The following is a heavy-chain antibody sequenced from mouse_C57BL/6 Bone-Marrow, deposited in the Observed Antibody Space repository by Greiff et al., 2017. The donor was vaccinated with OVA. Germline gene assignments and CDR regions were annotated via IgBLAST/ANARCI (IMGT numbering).Heavy chain of an antibody. CDR1: GFTFNTYA. V-gene: IGHV10-3*01. CDR2: IRSKSSNYAT. J-gene: IGHJ4*01. Sequence: EVKLVESGGGLVQPKGSLKLSCAASGFTFNTYAMHWVRQAPGKGLEWVARIRSKSSNYATDYADSVKDRFTISRDDSQSKLYLQMNNLKTEDTAMYYCVGERYYSSSGYAKDYWDQGTSVTVSS. CDR3: VGERYYSSSGYAKDY. D-gene: IGHD1-1*01.